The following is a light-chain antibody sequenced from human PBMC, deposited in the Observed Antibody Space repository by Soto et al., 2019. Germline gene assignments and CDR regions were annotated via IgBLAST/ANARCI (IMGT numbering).Light chain of an antibody. CDR2: GAS. CDR1: QSVSSN. V-gene: IGKV3-15*01. CDR3: QQYNNWLT. Sequence: EIVLTQSPATLSLSPGERATLSCRASQSVSSNLAWYQQKPGQAPRLLTYGASTRATGIPARFSGSGSGTEFTLTISSLQSEDFAVYYCQQYNNWLTFGQGTRLEIK. J-gene: IGKJ5*01.